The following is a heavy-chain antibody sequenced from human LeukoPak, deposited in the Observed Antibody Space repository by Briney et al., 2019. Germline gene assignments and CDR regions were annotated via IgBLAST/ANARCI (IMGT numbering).Heavy chain of an antibody. V-gene: IGHV3-33*01. D-gene: IGHD3-10*01. Sequence: GRSLRLSCAASRFTFSSYAMHWVRQAPGKGLEWVAVIWYDGSKKYYADSVKGRFTISRDNSKNTLYLQMNSLRAEDTAVYYCARSGSGSYAFDIWGQGTMVTISS. CDR3: ARSGSGSYAFDI. CDR2: IWYDGSKK. CDR1: RFTFSSYA. J-gene: IGHJ3*02.